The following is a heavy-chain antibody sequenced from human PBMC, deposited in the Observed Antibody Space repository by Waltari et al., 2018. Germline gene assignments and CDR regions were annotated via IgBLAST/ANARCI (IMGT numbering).Heavy chain of an antibody. J-gene: IGHJ3*02. Sequence: QVQLVESEGGVVQPGRSLRLSCAASGFTFSSYGMHWVRHAPGKGLEWVAVISYDGSNKYYADSVKGRFTISRDNSKNTLYLQMNSLRAEDTAVYYCASDSSGPNEGLAFDIWGQGTMVTVSS. D-gene: IGHD3-22*01. V-gene: IGHV3-30*03. CDR2: ISYDGSNK. CDR1: GFTFSSYG. CDR3: ASDSSGPNEGLAFDI.